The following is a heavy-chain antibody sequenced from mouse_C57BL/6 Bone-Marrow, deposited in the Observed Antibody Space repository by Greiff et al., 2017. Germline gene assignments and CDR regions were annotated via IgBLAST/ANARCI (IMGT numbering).Heavy chain of an antibody. J-gene: IGHJ1*03. D-gene: IGHD1-1*01. CDR3: ARCHYGSSGYFDV. Sequence: EVQVVESGGGLVQSGRSLRLSCATSGFTFSDFYMEWVRQAPGKGLEWIAASRNKANDYTTEYSASVKGRFIVSRDTSQSILYLQMNALRAEDTAIYYCARCHYGSSGYFDVWGTGTTVTVSS. V-gene: IGHV7-1*01. CDR1: GFTFSDFY. CDR2: SRNKANDYTT.